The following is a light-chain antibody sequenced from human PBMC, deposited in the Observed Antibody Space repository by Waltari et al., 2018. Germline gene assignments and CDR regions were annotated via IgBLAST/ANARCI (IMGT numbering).Light chain of an antibody. V-gene: IGKV3-11*01. CDR3: QQRSDWPLT. Sequence: ATLSCRASQSLSSYLAWYQQKPGQPPRLVIYDTSHRAAGIPPRFSGSGSGTDFTLTISSLEPEDSALYYCQQRSDWPLTFGGGTEVEI. J-gene: IGKJ4*01. CDR1: QSLSSY. CDR2: DTS.